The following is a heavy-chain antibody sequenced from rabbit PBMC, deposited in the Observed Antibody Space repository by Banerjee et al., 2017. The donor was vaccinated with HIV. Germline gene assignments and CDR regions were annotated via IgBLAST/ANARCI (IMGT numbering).Heavy chain of an antibody. CDR3: ARYGHSSGDYGL. J-gene: IGHJ4*01. CDR1: GIDFSNYYY. Sequence: QQQLEESWGGLVKPGGTLTLTCKASGIDFSNYYYMCWVRQAPGKGLEWIACIYGGSSGTTYYASWAKGRFTISKTSSTTVTLQMTSLTAADTATYFCARYGHSSGDYGLWGQGTLVTVS. D-gene: IGHD1-1*01. CDR2: IYGGSSGTT. V-gene: IGHV1S45*01.